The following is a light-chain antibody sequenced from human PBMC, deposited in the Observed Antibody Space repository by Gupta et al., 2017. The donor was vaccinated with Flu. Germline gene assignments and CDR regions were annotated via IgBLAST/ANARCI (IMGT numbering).Light chain of an antibody. CDR1: SSDVGNYNY. CDR3: CSYAGSYTWV. Sequence: QSALTQPRSVPGSPGPSVTILCTGTSSDVGNYNYVSWYQQHPGKAPKLIIYNVSERPSGVPDRFSGSKSGNTASLTISGLQAEDEADYYCCSYAGSYTWVFGGGTKLTVL. J-gene: IGLJ3*02. V-gene: IGLV2-11*01. CDR2: NVS.